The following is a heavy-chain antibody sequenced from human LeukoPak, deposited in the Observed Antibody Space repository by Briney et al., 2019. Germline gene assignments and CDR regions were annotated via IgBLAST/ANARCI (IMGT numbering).Heavy chain of an antibody. D-gene: IGHD6-13*01. J-gene: IGHJ4*02. CDR1: GFTVSSNY. Sequence: AGGSPRLSCAASGFTVSSNYMSWVRQAPGKGLEWVSVIYSGGSTYYADSVKGRFTISRDNPKNTLYLQMNSLRAEDTAVYYCARVVGEAGHFDYWGQGTLVTVSS. CDR3: ARVVGEAGHFDY. V-gene: IGHV3-53*01. CDR2: IYSGGST.